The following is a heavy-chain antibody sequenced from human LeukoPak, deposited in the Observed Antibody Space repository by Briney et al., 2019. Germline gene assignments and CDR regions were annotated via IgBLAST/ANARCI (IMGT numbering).Heavy chain of an antibody. V-gene: IGHV4-4*07. CDR1: GGFIRGYY. Sequence: SETLSLTCTVFGGFIRGYYWNWIRQPAGKGMEWIGRVYSSGSTNYNPSLKSRVTMAVDTSKNQFSLILSSTTAADKAVYYCARDDSTDDPFDYWGQGILVTVSA. CDR3: ARDDSTDDPFDY. J-gene: IGHJ4*02. CDR2: VYSSGST. D-gene: IGHD2-21*02.